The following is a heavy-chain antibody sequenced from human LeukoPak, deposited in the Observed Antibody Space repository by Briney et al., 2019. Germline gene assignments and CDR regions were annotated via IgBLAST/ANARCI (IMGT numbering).Heavy chain of an antibody. CDR3: ARARYIGAGFPFDY. D-gene: IGHD5-12*01. CDR1: GGSISSGGYS. Sequence: PSETLSLTCAVSGGSISSGGYSWSWIRQPPGKGLEWIGYIYHSGSTYYNPSLKSRVTISVDTSKNQFSLKLSSVTAADTAVYYCARARYIGAGFPFDYWGQGTLVTVSS. V-gene: IGHV4-30-2*01. J-gene: IGHJ4*02. CDR2: IYHSGST.